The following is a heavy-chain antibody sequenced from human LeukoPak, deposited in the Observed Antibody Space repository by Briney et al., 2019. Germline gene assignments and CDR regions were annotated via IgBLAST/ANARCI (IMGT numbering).Heavy chain of an antibody. CDR1: GGSISSYY. D-gene: IGHD4-23*01. CDR2: IYTSGST. V-gene: IGHV4-4*07. CDR3: ARVPRWGSSGGFDI. J-gene: IGHJ3*02. Sequence: PSETLSLTCTVSGGSISSYYWSWIRQPAGKGLEWIGRIYTSGSTNYNPSLKSRVTMSVDTSKNQFSLKLSSVTAADTAVYYCARVPRWGSSGGFDIWGQGTMATVSS.